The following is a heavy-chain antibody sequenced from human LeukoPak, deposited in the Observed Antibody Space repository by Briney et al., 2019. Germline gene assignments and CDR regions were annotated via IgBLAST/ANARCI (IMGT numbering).Heavy chain of an antibody. CDR3: TNSDDYGDY. CDR1: GFTFDDYG. J-gene: IGHJ4*02. V-gene: IGHV3-30*18. Sequence: PGGPLRLSCAASGFTFDDYGMSWVRQAPGKGLEWVAAIAFDDTDRYYIDSVKGRFTISRDDSKNTLYLHMTSLRAEDTAVYYCTNSDDYGDYWGQGTLVTVSS. CDR2: IAFDDTDR.